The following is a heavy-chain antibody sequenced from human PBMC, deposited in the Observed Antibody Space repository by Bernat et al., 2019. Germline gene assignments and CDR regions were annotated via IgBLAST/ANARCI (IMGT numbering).Heavy chain of an antibody. CDR3: VKDTDY. Sequence: EVQLVESGGGLFQPGGSLTLSCAASGFTFRSSWMRWIHQAPGKGLEWVANIKQDGTEIYYVDAVKGRFTISRDNAKNSLYLQMNSLRAEDTAVYYCVKDTDYWGQGTLVTVSS. J-gene: IGHJ4*02. CDR2: IKQDGTEI. V-gene: IGHV3-7*03. CDR1: GFTFRSSW.